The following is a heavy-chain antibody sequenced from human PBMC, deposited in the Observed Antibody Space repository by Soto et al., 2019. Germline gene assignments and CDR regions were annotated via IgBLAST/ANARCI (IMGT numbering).Heavy chain of an antibody. J-gene: IGHJ5*02. CDR1: GYTFTNFG. CDR2: ISAYNGNT. V-gene: IGHV1-18*01. Sequence: ASVKVSCKASGYTFTNFGISWVRQAPGQGLEWMGWISAYNGNTNYAQKLQGRVTMTTDTSTSTAYMELRSLRSDDTAVYYCARDGRGAAAERGWFDPWGQGTLVTVSS. D-gene: IGHD6-13*01. CDR3: ARDGRGAAAERGWFDP.